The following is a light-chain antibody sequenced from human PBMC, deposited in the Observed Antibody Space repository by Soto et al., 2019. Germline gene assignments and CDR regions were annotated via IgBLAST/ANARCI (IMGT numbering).Light chain of an antibody. CDR1: QGLTSY. V-gene: IGKV1-9*01. J-gene: IGKJ4*01. CDR2: ATS. Sequence: DIQLTQSPSFLSASVGDRVTITCRASQGLTSYFAWYQQKPGKAPKLLIYATSTLQSGVPSRFSGSGSGTEFNLTISSLQPEDFATYCCQQLNSYPLTFGGGTKVEIK. CDR3: QQLNSYPLT.